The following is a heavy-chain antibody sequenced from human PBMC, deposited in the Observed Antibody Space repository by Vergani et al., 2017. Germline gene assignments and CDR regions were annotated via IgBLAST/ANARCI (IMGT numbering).Heavy chain of an antibody. V-gene: IGHV4-59*01. CDR2: IYYSGST. CDR1: GSSISSYY. Sequence: QVQLQESGPGLVKPSETLSLTCTVSGSSISSYYWSWIRQPPGKGLEWIGYIYYSGSTNYNPSLKSRVTISVDTSKNQFSLKLSSVTAADTAVYYCARGEMRYDFWCGSDNWFDPWGQGTLVTVSS. CDR3: ARGEMRYDFWCGSDNWFDP. D-gene: IGHD3-3*01. J-gene: IGHJ5*02.